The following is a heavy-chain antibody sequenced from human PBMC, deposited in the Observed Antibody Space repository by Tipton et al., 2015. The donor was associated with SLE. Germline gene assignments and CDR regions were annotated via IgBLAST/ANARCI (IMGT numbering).Heavy chain of an antibody. CDR3: ARLEWLLSKPYGMDV. D-gene: IGHD3-3*01. CDR2: IYYSGST. CDR1: GDSISGSIYY. Sequence: TLSLTCTVSGDSISGSIYYWGWIRQPPGKGLEWIGSIYYSGSTYYNPSFKSRVTISVDTSKNQFSLKLSSVTAADTAVYYCARLEWLLSKPYGMDVWGQGTTVTVSS. J-gene: IGHJ6*02. V-gene: IGHV4-39*07.